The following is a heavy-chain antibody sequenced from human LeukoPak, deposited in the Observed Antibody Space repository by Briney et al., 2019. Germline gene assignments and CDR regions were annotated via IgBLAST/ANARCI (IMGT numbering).Heavy chain of an antibody. CDR1: GGSISSYY. Sequence: PSETLSLTCTVSGGSISSYYWSWIRQPPGKGLEWIGDIYYSGSTNYNPSLKSRVTISVDTSKNQFSLKLSSVTAADTAVYYCARDQIVVVPAASYYYYYGMDVWGQGTTVTVSS. D-gene: IGHD2-2*01. CDR3: ARDQIVVVPAASYYYYYGMDV. V-gene: IGHV4-59*01. CDR2: IYYSGST. J-gene: IGHJ6*02.